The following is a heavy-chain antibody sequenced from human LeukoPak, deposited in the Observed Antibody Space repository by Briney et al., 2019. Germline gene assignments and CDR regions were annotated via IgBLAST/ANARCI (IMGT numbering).Heavy chain of an antibody. CDR2: INPSGGST. Sequence: ASVKVSCKASGYTFTSYYMHWVRQAPGQGLEWMGIINPSGGSTSYAQKFQGRVTMTRDMSTSAVYMELSSLRSEDTAVYYCARSYCGGGCYPQAYYFDYWGQGTLVTVSS. CDR3: ARSYCGGGCYPQAYYFDY. CDR1: GYTFTSYY. V-gene: IGHV1-46*01. D-gene: IGHD2-21*02. J-gene: IGHJ4*02.